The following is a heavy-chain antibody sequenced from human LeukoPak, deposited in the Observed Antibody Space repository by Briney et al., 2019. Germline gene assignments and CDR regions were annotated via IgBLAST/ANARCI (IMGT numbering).Heavy chain of an antibody. CDR2: ISAYNGNI. Sequence: ASVKVSCKASGYTFTSYGISWVRQAPGQGLEWMGWISAYNGNINYAQKLQGRVTMTTDTSTSTAYMELRSLRSDDTAVYYCARRGIHVIPGGVDYWGQGTLVTVSS. CDR3: ARRGIHVIPGGVDY. CDR1: GYTFTSYG. J-gene: IGHJ4*02. D-gene: IGHD5-18*01. V-gene: IGHV1-18*01.